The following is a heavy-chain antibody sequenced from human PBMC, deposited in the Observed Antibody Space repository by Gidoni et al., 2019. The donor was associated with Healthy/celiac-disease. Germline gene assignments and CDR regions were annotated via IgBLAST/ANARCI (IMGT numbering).Heavy chain of an antibody. CDR1: GFTFSSYS. CDR2: ISSSSSYI. D-gene: IGHD3-10*01. CDR3: ARDPSDGVWFGEVDY. V-gene: IGHV3-21*01. J-gene: IGHJ4*02. Sequence: EVQLVESGGGLVKPGGPLRLSCAASGFTFSSYSMNWVRQVPGKGLEWVSSISSSSSYIYYADSVKGRFTISRDNAKNSLYLQMNSLRAEDTAVYYCARDPSDGVWFGEVDYWGQGTLVTVSS.